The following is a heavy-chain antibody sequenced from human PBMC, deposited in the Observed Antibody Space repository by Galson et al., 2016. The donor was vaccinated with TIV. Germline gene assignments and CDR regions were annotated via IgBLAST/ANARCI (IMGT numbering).Heavy chain of an antibody. CDR1: GFSFSSYS. D-gene: IGHD3-3*01. V-gene: IGHV3-21*01. CDR2: ISRGGSNYI. J-gene: IGHJ4*02. Sequence: SLRLSCAASGFSFSSYSMNWVRQAPGKGLEWVSSISRGGSNYIYYADSVKGRFIIPRDSAKNSLYLQMNSLRAEDTAVYYCTRDGPLFGVEIDYWGQGTLVTVSS. CDR3: TRDGPLFGVEIDY.